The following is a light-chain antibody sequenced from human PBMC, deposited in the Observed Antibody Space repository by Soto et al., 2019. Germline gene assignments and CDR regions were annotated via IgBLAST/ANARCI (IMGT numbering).Light chain of an antibody. CDR2: GAS. Sequence: EIVMTQSPATLSVSPGDRATLSGRASQSVRSNLAWYQQKHDQSPRLLXXGASTTATGIPARLSGSGSGSQINLTISSLQSEAFAFAYCQQYNNWPPAWTFGQGTKVDIK. CDR1: QSVRSN. V-gene: IGKV3D-15*01. J-gene: IGKJ1*01. CDR3: QQYNNWPPAWT.